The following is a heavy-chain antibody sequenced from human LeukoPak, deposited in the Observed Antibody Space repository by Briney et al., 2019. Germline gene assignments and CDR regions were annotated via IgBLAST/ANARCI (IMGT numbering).Heavy chain of an antibody. J-gene: IGHJ5*02. D-gene: IGHD2-15*01. V-gene: IGHV3-48*02. CDR2: ISTDSIYT. CDR1: EIIFSSYA. Sequence: GGSLRLSCVASEIIFSSYAMTWVRQAPGQGLEWVSYISTDSIYTYYAGSVKGRFTISRDDATNSLFLQMNSLRDEDTAVYYCVRSPGYCSGGSCYDWFDPWGQGTLVTVSS. CDR3: VRSPGYCSGGSCYDWFDP.